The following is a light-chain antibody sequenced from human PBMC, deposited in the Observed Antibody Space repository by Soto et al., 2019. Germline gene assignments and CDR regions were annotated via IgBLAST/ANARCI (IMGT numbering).Light chain of an antibody. J-gene: IGLJ2*01. CDR3: QTWGTDIHVV. V-gene: IGLV4-69*01. Sequence: QSVLTQSPSASASLGASVKLTCTLSSGHSSYAIAWHQQQPEKGPRYLMKVNSGGSHSKGDGIPDRLSGSSSGAERYLTISSLQSEDEADYYCQTWGTDIHVVFGGGTKVTVL. CDR2: VNSGGSH. CDR1: SGHSSYA.